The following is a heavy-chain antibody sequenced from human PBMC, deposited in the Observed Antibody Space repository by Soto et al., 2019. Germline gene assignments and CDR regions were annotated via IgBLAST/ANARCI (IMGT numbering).Heavy chain of an antibody. CDR3: ARGRPFSMVRGDVFQH. CDR2: INHSGST. V-gene: IGHV4-34*01. Sequence: SETLSLTCAVYGGSFSGYYWSWIRQPPGKGLEWIGEINHSGSTNYNPSLKSRVTISVDTSKNQFSLKLSSVTAADTDVYYCARGRPFSMVRGDVFQHWGQGTLVTVSS. J-gene: IGHJ1*01. CDR1: GGSFSGYY. D-gene: IGHD3-10*01.